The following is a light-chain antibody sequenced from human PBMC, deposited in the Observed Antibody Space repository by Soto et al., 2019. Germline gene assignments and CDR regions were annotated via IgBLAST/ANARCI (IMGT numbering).Light chain of an antibody. Sequence: SYELTQPSSVSVSPGQTARITCSGDVLAKKYARWFQQKPGQAPVLVIYKDSERPSGIPERFSGSSSGTTVTSTISGAQVEDEADYYCYSAADNPWVFGGGTKLTVL. J-gene: IGLJ3*02. CDR3: YSAADNPWV. V-gene: IGLV3-27*01. CDR1: VLAKKY. CDR2: KDS.